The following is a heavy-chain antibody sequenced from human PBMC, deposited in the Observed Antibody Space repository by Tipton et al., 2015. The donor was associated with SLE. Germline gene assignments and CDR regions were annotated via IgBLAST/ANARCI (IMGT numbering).Heavy chain of an antibody. CDR2: ITADGVFT. D-gene: IGHD2-21*02. V-gene: IGHV3-23*01. CDR3: AKSSVGVVTASMDY. J-gene: IGHJ4*02. CDR1: GFTFSSYA. Sequence: SLRLSCAVSGFTFSSYAIHWVRQAPGKGLEWVSGITADGVFTNYADSVKGRFTISRDNSKSTLSLQMDSLRSEDTAVYYCAKSSVGVVTASMDYWGRGTLVTVSS.